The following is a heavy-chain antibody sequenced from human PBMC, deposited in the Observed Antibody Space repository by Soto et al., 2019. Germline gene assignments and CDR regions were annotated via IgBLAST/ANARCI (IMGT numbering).Heavy chain of an antibody. D-gene: IGHD5-18*01. CDR1: GFTFTSSA. J-gene: IGHJ6*02. CDR3: AVRYTAMVPYYYYGMDV. CDR2: IVVGSGNT. V-gene: IGHV1-58*01. Sequence: SVKVSCKASGFTFTSSAVQWVRQARGQRLEWIGWIVVGSGNTNFAQKFQERVTITRDMSTSTAYMELSSLRSEDTAVYYCAVRYTAMVPYYYYGMDVWGQGTTVTVS.